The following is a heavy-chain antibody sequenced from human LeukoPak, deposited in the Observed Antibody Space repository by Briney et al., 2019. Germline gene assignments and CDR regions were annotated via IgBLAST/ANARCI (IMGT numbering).Heavy chain of an antibody. CDR3: ARVRITLQGGDHKYYMDV. J-gene: IGHJ6*03. CDR2: ISSSSSAI. V-gene: IGHV3-48*01. Sequence: PGGSLRLSCAASGFTFSTYSMNWVRQAPGKGLGWVSYISSSSSAISYADSVKGRFTISRDNAKNSLYLQMNSLRAEDTAVYYCARVRITLQGGDHKYYMDVWGKGTTVTVSS. D-gene: IGHD1-14*01. CDR1: GFTFSTYS.